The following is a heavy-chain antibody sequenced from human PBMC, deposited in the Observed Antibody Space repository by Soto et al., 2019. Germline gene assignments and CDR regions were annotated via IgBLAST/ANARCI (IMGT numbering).Heavy chain of an antibody. CDR1: GFTFSGSG. CDR2: VSDDGTRK. V-gene: IGHV3-30*03. Sequence: QVQLVESGGGVVQPGRSLRLTCAASGFTFSGSGMHWVRQDPGKGLEWVALVSDDGTRKYYADSVKGRFTISRDNSENTLYLQMSSLRAEVTAVSYCASWVGGSRYDKSGKYDSWGQGTLVTVSS. CDR3: ASWVGGSRYDKSGKYDS. D-gene: IGHD3-22*01. J-gene: IGHJ5*01.